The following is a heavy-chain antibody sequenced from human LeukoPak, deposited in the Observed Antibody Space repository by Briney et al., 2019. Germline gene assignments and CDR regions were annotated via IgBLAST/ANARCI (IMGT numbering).Heavy chain of an antibody. V-gene: IGHV4-39*01. D-gene: IGHD3-16*01. CDR2: IYYSGST. CDR3: VNSVMGAFDI. J-gene: IGHJ3*02. CDR1: GGSISSSSYY. Sequence: PSETLSLTCTVSGGSISSSSYYWGWIRQPPGKGLEWIGSIYYSGSTYYNLSLKSRVTISLDTSKNQFSLKLNSVTAADTAVYYCVNSVMGAFDIWGQGTTVDVSS.